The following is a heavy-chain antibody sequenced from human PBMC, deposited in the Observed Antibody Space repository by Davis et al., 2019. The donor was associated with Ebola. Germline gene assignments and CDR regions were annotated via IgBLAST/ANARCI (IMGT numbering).Heavy chain of an antibody. CDR3: ARDYGDYVDYFDY. CDR1: GYTFTSYA. J-gene: IGHJ4*02. D-gene: IGHD4-17*01. Sequence: AASVKVSCKASGYTFTSYAMHWVRQAPGQRLEWMGWINAGNGNTKYSQKFQGRVTITRDTSASTAYMELSSLRSEDTAVYYCARDYGDYVDYFDYWGQGTLVTVSS. CDR2: INAGNGNT. V-gene: IGHV1-3*01.